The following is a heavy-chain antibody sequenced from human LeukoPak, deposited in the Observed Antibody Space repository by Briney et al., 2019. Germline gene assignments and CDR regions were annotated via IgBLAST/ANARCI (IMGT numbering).Heavy chain of an antibody. D-gene: IGHD2-2*01. CDR3: ALVVPAAMYFVC. CDR1: GFSLSTSGVG. CDR2: ISWDDDK. V-gene: IGHV2-5*02. J-gene: IGHJ4*02. Sequence: SGPTLVNPTQTLTLTCTFSGFSLSTSGVGVGWIRHPPGKALEWLALISWDDDKRYSLSLKSRLTITEDTSKSQKVLTITNMSPVDTATYYCALVVPAAMYFVCWGQGTLVTDCS.